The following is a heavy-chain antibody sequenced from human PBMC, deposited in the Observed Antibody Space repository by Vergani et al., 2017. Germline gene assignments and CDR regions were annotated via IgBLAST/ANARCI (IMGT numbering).Heavy chain of an antibody. CDR2: INWNSDSI. CDR3: VKDIAASGNYWYFDL. CDR1: GFTFSSYA. Sequence: VQLVESGGGVVQPGRSLRLSCAASGFTFSSYAMHWVRQAPGKGLEWVSGINWNSDSIAYADSVKGRFTISRDNAKNSLYLQMNSLRAEDTALYYCVKDIAASGNYWYFDLWGRGTLVTVSS. D-gene: IGHD6-13*01. V-gene: IGHV3-9*01. J-gene: IGHJ2*01.